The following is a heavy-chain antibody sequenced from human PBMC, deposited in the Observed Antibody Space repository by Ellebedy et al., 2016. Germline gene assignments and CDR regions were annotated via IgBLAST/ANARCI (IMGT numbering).Heavy chain of an antibody. V-gene: IGHV3-23*01. D-gene: IGHD1-26*01. CDR2: ITGSGDST. CDR1: GFTFSNYA. J-gene: IGHJ4*02. CDR3: AKDTFQWAFDY. Sequence: GESLKISXAASGFTFSNYAMNWVRQAPGKGLEWVSAITGSGDSTYYADSVKGRFTISRDNSKNTLYLQMNSLRAEDTALYFCAKDTFQWAFDYWGQGALVTVSS.